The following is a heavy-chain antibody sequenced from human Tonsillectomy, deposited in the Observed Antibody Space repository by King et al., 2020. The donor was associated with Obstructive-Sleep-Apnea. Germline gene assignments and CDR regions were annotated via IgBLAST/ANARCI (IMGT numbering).Heavy chain of an antibody. D-gene: IGHD2-2*01. Sequence: VQLVESGAEVKKPGESLRISCKGSGYSFTSYWISWVRQMPGKGLEWMGRIDPSDSYTNYSPSFQGHVTFSADKSISTAYLQWSSLKASDSAMYYCARTLRGDIVVVPAAIDYWGQGTLVTVSS. J-gene: IGHJ4*02. CDR1: GYSFTSYW. V-gene: IGHV5-10-1*03. CDR3: ARTLRGDIVVVPAAIDY. CDR2: IDPSDSYT.